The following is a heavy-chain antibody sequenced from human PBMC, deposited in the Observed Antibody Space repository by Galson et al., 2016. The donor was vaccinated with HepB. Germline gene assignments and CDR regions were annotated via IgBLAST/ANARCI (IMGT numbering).Heavy chain of an antibody. V-gene: IGHV5-51*01. J-gene: IGHJ4*02. CDR3: ATSGSYGDFDY. CDR2: IYPGDSET. CDR1: GYTFITKW. D-gene: IGHD1-26*01. Sequence: QSGAEVKKSGESLQISCKASGYTFITKWIGWVRQMPGKGPEWMGIIYPGDSETRYSPSFQGQDTFSADKSISTAYLQWSSLKASDTAMYYCATSGSYGDFDYWGQGTLVIVSS.